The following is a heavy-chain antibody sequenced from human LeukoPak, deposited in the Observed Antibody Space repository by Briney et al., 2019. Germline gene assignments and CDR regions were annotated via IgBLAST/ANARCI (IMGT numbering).Heavy chain of an antibody. D-gene: IGHD3-16*01. Sequence: ASVKVSCKASGYTFTSYGINWVRQAPGQGLEWMGWISAYNGNTNSAQKVQGRVTMTTDTSTSTAYMELRSLRSDDTAVYYCAKGLGLLKAVDYWGQGTLVTVSS. CDR2: ISAYNGNT. J-gene: IGHJ4*02. V-gene: IGHV1-18*01. CDR1: GYTFTSYG. CDR3: AKGLGLLKAVDY.